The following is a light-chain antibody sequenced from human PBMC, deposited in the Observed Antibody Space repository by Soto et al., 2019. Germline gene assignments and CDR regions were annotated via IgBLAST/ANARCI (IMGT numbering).Light chain of an antibody. CDR3: SSYTSSSTFV. Sequence: QSVLTQPASVSGSPRQSITISCTGTSSDVGGYNYVSWYQQHPGKAPKLMIYEVSNRPSGVSHRFSGSKSGNTASLTISGLQAEDEADYYCSSYTSSSTFVFGTGTKVTVL. V-gene: IGLV2-14*01. CDR2: EVS. CDR1: SSDVGGYNY. J-gene: IGLJ1*01.